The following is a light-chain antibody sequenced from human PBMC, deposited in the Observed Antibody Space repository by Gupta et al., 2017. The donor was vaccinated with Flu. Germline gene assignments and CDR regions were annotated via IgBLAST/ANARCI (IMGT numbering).Light chain of an antibody. V-gene: IGLV3-19*01. Sequence: GDSLRNSYESWYQQQPRPAHVLNIYAKKIRPRGIPDRFCGSSSGTTASVTITGAEAEDEADDVCNSRESTGNNKAVFGGGTKLTVL. CDR3: NSRESTGNNKAV. CDR1: SLRNSY. CDR2: AKK. J-gene: IGLJ3*02.